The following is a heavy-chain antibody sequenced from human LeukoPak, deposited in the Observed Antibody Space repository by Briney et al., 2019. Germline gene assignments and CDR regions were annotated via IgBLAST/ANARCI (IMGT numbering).Heavy chain of an antibody. D-gene: IGHD5-12*01. J-gene: IGHJ4*02. CDR2: IYYSGST. Sequence: SETLSLTCSVSGGSTTSYYWTWIRQPPGKGLEWIGYIYYSGSTNYNPSLKSRVTISVDTSKNQFSLQLTSVTAADTAVYFCARDIGYDLDYWGQGTLVTASS. CDR3: ARDIGYDLDY. CDR1: GGSTTSYY. V-gene: IGHV4-59*01.